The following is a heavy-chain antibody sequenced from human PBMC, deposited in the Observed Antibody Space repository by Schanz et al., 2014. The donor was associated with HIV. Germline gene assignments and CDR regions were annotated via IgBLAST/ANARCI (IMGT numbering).Heavy chain of an antibody. D-gene: IGHD3-22*01. CDR2: IWFDGRNK. Sequence: QVQLVESGGGVVQPGRSLRLSCAASGFTFSSYGMHWVRQAPGKGLEWVAVIWFDGRNKYCGDSVKGRFMISRDNSKNTLYLQMKNLRTEDTAVYYCAKDRNYYDSKYRGKGNYYYYYGMDVWGQGTTVTVSS. CDR1: GFTFSSYG. J-gene: IGHJ6*02. V-gene: IGHV3-33*06. CDR3: AKDRNYYDSKYRGKGNYYYYYGMDV.